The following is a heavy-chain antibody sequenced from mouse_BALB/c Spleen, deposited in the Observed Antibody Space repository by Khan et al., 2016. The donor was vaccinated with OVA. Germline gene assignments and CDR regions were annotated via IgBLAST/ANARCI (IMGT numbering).Heavy chain of an antibody. CDR3: ARPPYFSYVMVY. J-gene: IGHJ4*01. Sequence: QIQLVQSGPELKKPGETVKISCKASGYTFTNYGMNWVKQAPGKGLKWMGWINTYTGEPTYADDFKGRFAFSLETSASTAYLQFHNLKNEDTSTYFCARPPYFSYVMVYWGQGTSVTVSS. CDR1: GYTFTNYG. CDR2: INTYTGEP. V-gene: IGHV9-3-1*01. D-gene: IGHD2-10*01.